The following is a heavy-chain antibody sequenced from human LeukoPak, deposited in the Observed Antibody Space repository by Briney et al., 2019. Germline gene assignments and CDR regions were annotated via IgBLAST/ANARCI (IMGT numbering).Heavy chain of an antibody. D-gene: IGHD3-16*02. J-gene: IGHJ4*02. CDR1: GGSISSYY. Sequence: SETLSLTCTVSGGSISSYYWSWIRQPPGKGLEWIGEIYHSGSTNYNPSLKSRVTISVDKSKNQFSLKLSSVTAADTAVYYCARRDYVWGSYRSWGQGTLVTVSS. V-gene: IGHV4-59*12. CDR3: ARRDYVWGSYRS. CDR2: IYHSGST.